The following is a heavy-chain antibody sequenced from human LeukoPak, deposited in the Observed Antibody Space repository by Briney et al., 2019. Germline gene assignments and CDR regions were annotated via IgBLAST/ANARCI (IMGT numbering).Heavy chain of an antibody. V-gene: IGHV4-59*01. CDR3: ARGRVAAAGPFDY. D-gene: IGHD6-13*01. Sequence: SETQSLTCTVSGGSISSYYWSWIRQPPGKGLEWIGYIYYSGSTNYNPSLKSRVTISVDTSKNQFSLKLSSVTAADTAVYYCARGRVAAAGPFDYWGQGTLVTVSS. J-gene: IGHJ4*02. CDR2: IYYSGST. CDR1: GGSISSYY.